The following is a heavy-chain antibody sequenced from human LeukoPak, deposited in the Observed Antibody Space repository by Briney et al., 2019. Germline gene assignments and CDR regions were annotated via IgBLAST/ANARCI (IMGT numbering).Heavy chain of an antibody. D-gene: IGHD5-18*01. Sequence: SETLSLTCAVSGGFISSGGYSWSWIRQPPGKGLEWIGYIYHNGNTYYSPSLKSRVTISVDRSKNQLSLKLSSVTAADTAMYYCASGGYSYGFDYWGQGTLVTVSS. CDR1: GGFISSGGYS. J-gene: IGHJ4*02. CDR3: ASGGYSYGFDY. V-gene: IGHV4-30-2*01. CDR2: IYHNGNT.